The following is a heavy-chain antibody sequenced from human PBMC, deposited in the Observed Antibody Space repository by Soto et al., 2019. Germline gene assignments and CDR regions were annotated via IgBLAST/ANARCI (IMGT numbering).Heavy chain of an antibody. CDR3: ARKADTDVHYKY. CDR2: IYPGDSDT. Sequence: EVLLVQSGAEVKKPGESLKISCKASGYNFTNYWIGWVRQRPGKGLEWVGIIYPGDSDTIYSPSFQGLVTISADNSINPAYLLWSTLKASDTAMYYCARKADTDVHYKYWGQGTLVTVSS. CDR1: GYNFTNYW. J-gene: IGHJ4*02. D-gene: IGHD3-10*01. V-gene: IGHV5-51*03.